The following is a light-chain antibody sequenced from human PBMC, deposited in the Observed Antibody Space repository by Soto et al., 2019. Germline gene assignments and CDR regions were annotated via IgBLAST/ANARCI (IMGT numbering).Light chain of an antibody. CDR1: QSVSNNY. CDR2: GAS. J-gene: IGKJ5*01. V-gene: IGKV3D-20*02. Sequence: EIVLTQSPGTLSLSPVERATLSCRASQSVSNNYLAWYQQKPGQAPRLLIYGASNRATGIPDRFSGSGSGTDFTLTISSLEPEDFAVYYCQQRSNWPPKITFGQGTRLEIK. CDR3: QQRSNWPPKIT.